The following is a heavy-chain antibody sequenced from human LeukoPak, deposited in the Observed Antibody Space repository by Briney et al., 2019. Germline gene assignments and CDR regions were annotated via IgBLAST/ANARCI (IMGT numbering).Heavy chain of an antibody. D-gene: IGHD1-26*01. V-gene: IGHV3-15*01. CDR1: GFTFSSYG. CDR3: TTTQVGVTFGLDY. J-gene: IGHJ4*02. Sequence: GRSLRLPCAASGFTFSSYGMHWVRQAPGKGLEWVGRIKTKTDAGTTDYAAAVKGRFTISRDDSKNTLYLQMNSLKTEDTAVYYCTTTQVGVTFGLDYWGQGTLVTVSS. CDR2: IKTKTDAGTT.